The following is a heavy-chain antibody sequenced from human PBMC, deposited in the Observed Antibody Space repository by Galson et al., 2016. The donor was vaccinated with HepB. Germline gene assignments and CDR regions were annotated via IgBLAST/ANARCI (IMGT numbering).Heavy chain of an antibody. Sequence: QSGAEVKKPGESLKISCKGSGYYFTAYWIAWVRQMPGKGLEWMGIIYPGDSDTRYSPSFQGQVTISVDKSISTAYLQWSSLKASDSAIYYCARTASSLGDWFDPWGQGTLVTVSS. J-gene: IGHJ5*02. CDR1: GYYFTAYW. CDR2: IYPGDSDT. V-gene: IGHV5-51*01. CDR3: ARTASSLGDWFDP. D-gene: IGHD2-21*02.